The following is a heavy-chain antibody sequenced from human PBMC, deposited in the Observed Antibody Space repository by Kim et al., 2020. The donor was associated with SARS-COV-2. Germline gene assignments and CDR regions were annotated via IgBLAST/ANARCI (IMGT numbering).Heavy chain of an antibody. CDR2: GGST. CDR3: AKDLATSY. V-gene: IGHV3-23*01. Sequence: GGSTYYADSVKGRFTISRDNSKNTLYLQMNSLRAEDTAVYYCAKDLATSYWGQGTLVTVSS. J-gene: IGHJ4*02.